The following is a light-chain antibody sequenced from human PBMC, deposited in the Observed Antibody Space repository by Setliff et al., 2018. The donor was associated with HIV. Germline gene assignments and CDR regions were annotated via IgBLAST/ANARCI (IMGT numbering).Light chain of an antibody. V-gene: IGLV3-1*01. CDR1: KLGDKY. CDR2: QDN. CDR3: QAWDSSTALDV. J-gene: IGLJ1*01. Sequence: SYELTQPPSVSVSPGQTANITCSGDKLGDKYACWYQQRPGQSPVLVIYQDNKRPSGIPKRFSGPNSGKTASLTISGTQAMDEADYYCQAWDSSTALDVFGTGTKVTVL.